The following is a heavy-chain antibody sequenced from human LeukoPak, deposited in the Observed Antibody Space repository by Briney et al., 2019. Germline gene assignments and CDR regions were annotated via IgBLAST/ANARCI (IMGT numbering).Heavy chain of an antibody. V-gene: IGHV4-59*01. D-gene: IGHD3-10*01. Sequence: PSETLSLTCTISGGSISSYYWSWIRQPPGKGLEWIGYIYYSGSTNYNPSLKSRVTISVDTSKNQFSLKLSSVTAADTAVYYCARDTYYYGSGRGWFDPWGQGTLVTVSS. CDR1: GGSISSYY. CDR3: ARDTYYYGSGRGWFDP. CDR2: IYYSGST. J-gene: IGHJ5*02.